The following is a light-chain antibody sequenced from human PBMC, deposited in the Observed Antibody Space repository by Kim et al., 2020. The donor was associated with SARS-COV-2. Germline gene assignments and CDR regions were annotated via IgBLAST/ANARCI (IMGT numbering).Light chain of an antibody. V-gene: IGLV10-54*02. CDR3: SALDSSLSVWV. CDR1: NNNVGNQG. CDR2: RNN. Sequence: QAGLTQPPSVSKGLGQTATLTCTGNNNNVGNQGAAWLQQHQGHPPKLLSYRNNNRPSGISERFSASRSGDTASLTITGLQPEDETDYYCSALDSSLSVWVFGGGTQLTVL. J-gene: IGLJ3*02.